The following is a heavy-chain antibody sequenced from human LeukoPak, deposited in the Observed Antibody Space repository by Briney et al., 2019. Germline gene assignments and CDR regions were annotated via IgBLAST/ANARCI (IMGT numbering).Heavy chain of an antibody. CDR2: IYYSGST. J-gene: IGHJ4*02. V-gene: IGHV4-39*07. Sequence: SETLSLTCTVSGGSISSSSYYWGWIRQPPGKGLEWIGSIYYSGSTNYNPSLKSRVTISVDTSKNQFSLKLSSVTAADTAVYYCARGRGMVRGVSPRSNKNENDYWGQGTLVTVSS. CDR1: GGSISSSSYY. D-gene: IGHD3-10*01. CDR3: ARGRGMVRGVSPRSNKNENDY.